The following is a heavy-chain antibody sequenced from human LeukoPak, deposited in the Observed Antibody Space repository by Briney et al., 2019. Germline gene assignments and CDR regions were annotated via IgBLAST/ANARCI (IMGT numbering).Heavy chain of an antibody. CDR3: ARGVVAAAGRTFDF. D-gene: IGHD6-13*01. J-gene: IGHJ4*02. Sequence: SETLSLTCAVYGGSFSGYYWSWIRQPPGKGLEWIGYIYNSGSTNYNPSLKSRVTISLDTSKNQFSLKLSSVTAADTAVYYCARGVVAAAGRTFDFWGQGTLVTVSS. V-gene: IGHV4-59*01. CDR1: GGSFSGYY. CDR2: IYNSGST.